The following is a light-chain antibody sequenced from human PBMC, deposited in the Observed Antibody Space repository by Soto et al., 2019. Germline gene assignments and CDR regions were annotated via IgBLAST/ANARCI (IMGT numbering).Light chain of an antibody. J-gene: IGKJ1*01. CDR2: GAS. Sequence: EIVLTQSPGTLSLSPGERATLSCRASQSVSSTYLAWYQQKPGQAPRLIIYGASSRATGIPDWFSGSGSGTDFTLTISRLEPEDFAVYYCQKYGRLTSSTFGQGTKVEIK. CDR1: QSVSSTY. V-gene: IGKV3-20*01. CDR3: QKYGRLTSST.